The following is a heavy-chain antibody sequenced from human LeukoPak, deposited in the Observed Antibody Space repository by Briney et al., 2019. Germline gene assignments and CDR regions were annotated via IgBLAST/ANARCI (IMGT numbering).Heavy chain of an antibody. D-gene: IGHD1-14*01. CDR3: ARGTSPTGNDY. V-gene: IGHV1-3*01. CDR1: GYTFTSYA. Sequence: ASVKVSCKASGYTFTSYAIHWVRQAPGQRLEWMGWISAGNGNTKYSQNFQGRVTFISNTSATTAFMELSSLRSEDAAVYYCARGTSPTGNDYWGQGTLVTVSS. CDR2: ISAGNGNT. J-gene: IGHJ4*02.